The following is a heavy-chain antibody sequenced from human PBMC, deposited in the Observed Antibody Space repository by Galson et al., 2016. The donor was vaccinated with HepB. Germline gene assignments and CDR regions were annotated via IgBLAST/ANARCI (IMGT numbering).Heavy chain of an antibody. CDR2: MSPSTGNT. CDR3: ARYFNPFDY. D-gene: IGHD2/OR15-2a*01. V-gene: IGHV1-8*02. CDR1: GYTFSDYD. J-gene: IGHJ4*02. Sequence: SVKVSCKASGYTFSDYDINWVRQAPGQGLEWMGWMSPSTGNTGYAQKFADRVAMTADTSARTAYVELSGLTSDDTATYYCARYFNPFDYWGQGTLLVVSS.